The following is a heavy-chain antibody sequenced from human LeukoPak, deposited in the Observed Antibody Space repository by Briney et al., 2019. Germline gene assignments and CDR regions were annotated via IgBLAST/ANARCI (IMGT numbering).Heavy chain of an antibody. J-gene: IGHJ5*02. V-gene: IGHV5-10-1*01. CDR2: IDPSDSYT. CDR1: GYNFTSYW. D-gene: IGHD3-10*01. CDR3: ARQFITMVRAPFDP. Sequence: KPGEALQISCQGSGYNFTSYWISWVRQLPGKGLEWMGRIDPSDSYTNYSPSFQGHVTISADKSISTAYLQWSSLKGSDTAMYYCARQFITMVRAPFDPWGQGTLVTVSS.